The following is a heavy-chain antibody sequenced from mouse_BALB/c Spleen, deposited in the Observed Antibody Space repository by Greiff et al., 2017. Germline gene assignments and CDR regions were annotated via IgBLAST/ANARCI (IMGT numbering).Heavy chain of an antibody. Sequence: QVQLKESGPGLVAPSQSLSITCTVSGFSLTSYGVHWVRQPPGKGLEWLGVIWAGGSTNYNSALMSRLSISKDNSKSQVFLKMNSLQTDDTAMYYCASRDENYYGSRAWFAYWGQGTLVTVSA. CDR3: ASRDENYYGSRAWFAY. V-gene: IGHV2-9*02. CDR2: IWAGGST. J-gene: IGHJ3*01. CDR1: GFSLTSYG. D-gene: IGHD1-1*01.